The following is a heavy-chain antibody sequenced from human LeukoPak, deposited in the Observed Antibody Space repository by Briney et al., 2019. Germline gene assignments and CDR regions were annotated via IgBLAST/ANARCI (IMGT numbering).Heavy chain of an antibody. D-gene: IGHD2-15*01. V-gene: IGHV4-59*01. CDR3: ARRYCSSGNCYHFDY. Sequence: SETLSLTCTVSGGSISGYFWSWIRQPPGKGLEWIGYIYYIGSTNYNPSLESRVTISVDTSKNKFSLKLSSLTAADTAVYYCARRYCSSGNCYHFDYWGQGTLVTVSS. CDR2: IYYIGST. CDR1: GGSISGYF. J-gene: IGHJ4*02.